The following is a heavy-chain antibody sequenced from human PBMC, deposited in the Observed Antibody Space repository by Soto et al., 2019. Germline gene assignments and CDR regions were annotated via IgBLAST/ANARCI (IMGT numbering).Heavy chain of an antibody. Sequence: QITLKEYGPTLVKPTQTLTLTCTFSGFSLSTSGVGVGWIRQPPGKALEWLALIYWDDDKRYSPSLKSRLTITKDPSKNQVVLTLTNMDPVNTATYYCALAVEVAATGNDALDIWGQGTMFTVSS. D-gene: IGHD2-15*01. CDR3: ALAVEVAATGNDALDI. V-gene: IGHV2-5*02. CDR1: GFSLSTSGVG. J-gene: IGHJ3*02. CDR2: IYWDDDK.